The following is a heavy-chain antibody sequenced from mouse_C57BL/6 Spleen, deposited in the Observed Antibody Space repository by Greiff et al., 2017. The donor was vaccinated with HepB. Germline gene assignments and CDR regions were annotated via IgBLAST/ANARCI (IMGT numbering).Heavy chain of an antibody. Sequence: VQLKQSGPELVKPGASVKISCKASGYTFTDYYMNWVKQSHGKSLEWIGDINPNNGGTSYNQKFKGKATLTVDKSSSTAYMELRSLTSEDSAVYYCASSYYSNYYAMDYWGQGTSVTVSS. CDR2: INPNNGGT. CDR1: GYTFTDYY. CDR3: ASSYYSNYYAMDY. J-gene: IGHJ4*01. D-gene: IGHD2-5*01. V-gene: IGHV1-26*01.